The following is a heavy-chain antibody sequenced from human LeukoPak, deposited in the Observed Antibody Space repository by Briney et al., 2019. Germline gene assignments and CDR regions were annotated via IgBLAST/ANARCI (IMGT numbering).Heavy chain of an antibody. CDR2: IYYSGST. D-gene: IGHD3-22*01. CDR3: ARYCYDSSGYRPLDY. V-gene: IGHV4-59*01. CDR1: GGSISSYY. J-gene: IGHJ4*02. Sequence: PSETLSLTCTVSGGSISSYYWSWIRQPPGKGLEWIGYIYYSGSTNYNPSLKSRVTISVDTSKNQFSLKLSSVTAADTAVYYCARYCYDSSGYRPLDYWGQGTLVTVSS.